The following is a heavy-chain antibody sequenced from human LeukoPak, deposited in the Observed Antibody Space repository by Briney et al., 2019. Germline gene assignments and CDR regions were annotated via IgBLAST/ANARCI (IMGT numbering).Heavy chain of an antibody. CDR3: ATNLGVVGGR. D-gene: IGHD2-15*01. CDR1: EYILTEFS. CDR2: FDPEDGET. Sequence: ASVKVSCKVPEYILTEFSMHWVRQAPGKRLEWMGSFDPEDGETINAQKFQGRVIMTEDTSTDTAYMELTSLTSEDTAVYFCATNLGVVGGRWGQGTLVTVSS. V-gene: IGHV1-24*01. J-gene: IGHJ4*02.